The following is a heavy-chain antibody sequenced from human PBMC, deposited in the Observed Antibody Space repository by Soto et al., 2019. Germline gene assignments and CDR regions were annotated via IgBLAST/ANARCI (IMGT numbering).Heavy chain of an antibody. CDR2: VIPLFDTA. V-gene: IGHV1-69*01. CDR3: ANGGHNDGYNIYHGMDV. CDR1: GGIFTNNA. D-gene: IGHD5-18*01. Sequence: QVQVVQSGAEVKKPGSSVKVSCKVSGGIFTNNAISWVRQAPGQGLEWLGGVIPLFDTAYYAQIFRCRLRIAADGAPTPADVALSGLTSADTAVYFCANGGHNDGYNIYHGMDVWGQGTTVPVS. J-gene: IGHJ6*02.